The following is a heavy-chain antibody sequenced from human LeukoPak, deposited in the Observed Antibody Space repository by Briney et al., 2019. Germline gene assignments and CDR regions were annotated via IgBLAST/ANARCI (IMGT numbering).Heavy chain of an antibody. D-gene: IGHD6-13*01. CDR3: AREVAAGGNFDC. CDR1: GGTFSSYA. V-gene: IGHV1-69*04. Sequence: SVKVSCTASGGTFSSYAISWVRQAPGQGLEWMGRIIPILGIANYAQKFQGRVTITADKSTSTAYMELSSLRSEDTAVYYCAREVAAGGNFDCWGQGTLVTVSS. J-gene: IGHJ4*02. CDR2: IIPILGIA.